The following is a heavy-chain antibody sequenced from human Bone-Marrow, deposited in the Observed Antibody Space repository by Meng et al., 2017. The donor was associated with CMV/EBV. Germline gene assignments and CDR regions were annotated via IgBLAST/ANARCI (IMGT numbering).Heavy chain of an antibody. CDR1: GGSFSGYY. D-gene: IGHD3-16*01. V-gene: IGHV4-34*01. CDR3: ARVQTERGRGSNWFDP. CDR2: INHSGST. J-gene: IGHJ5*02. Sequence: SETLSLTCAVYGGSFSGYYWSWIRQPPGKGLEWIGEINHSGSTNYNPSLKSRVTISVDTSKNQFSLKLSSVTAADTAVYYCARVQTERGRGSNWFDPWGQGTRVTVYS.